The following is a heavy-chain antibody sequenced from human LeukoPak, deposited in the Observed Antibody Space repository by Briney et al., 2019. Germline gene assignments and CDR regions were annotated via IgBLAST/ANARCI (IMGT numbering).Heavy chain of an antibody. Sequence: SETLSLTPTLSLASLTKINFCWGSIRPPPRKGLGWIWTISCAGGNYHNPSPQTRVTTSVDTSSNWFSLKLSSVTAADTAVYDCARRNYPNYFDYWGQGTLVTVSS. CDR1: LASLTKINFC. J-gene: IGHJ4*02. D-gene: IGHD2/OR15-2a*01. CDR2: ISCAGGN. V-gene: IGHV4-39*01. CDR3: ARRNYPNYFDY.